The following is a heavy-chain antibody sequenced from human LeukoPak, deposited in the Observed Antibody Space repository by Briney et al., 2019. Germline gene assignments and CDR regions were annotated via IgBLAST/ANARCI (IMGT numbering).Heavy chain of an antibody. CDR2: INHSGST. D-gene: IGHD3-10*01. CDR1: GGSFSGYY. CDR3: ARGWSTYYYGSGSYCFDY. Sequence: PSETLSLTCAVYGGSFSGYYWSWIRQPPGKGLEWIGEINHSGSTNYNPSLKSRVTISVDTSKNQFSLKLSSVTAADTAVYYCARGWSTYYYGSGSYCFDYWGQGTLVTVSS. V-gene: IGHV4-34*01. J-gene: IGHJ4*02.